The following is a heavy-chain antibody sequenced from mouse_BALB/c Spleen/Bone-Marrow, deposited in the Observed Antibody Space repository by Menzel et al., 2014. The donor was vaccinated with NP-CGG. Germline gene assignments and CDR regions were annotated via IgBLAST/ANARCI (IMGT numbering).Heavy chain of an antibody. V-gene: IGHV5-6-5*01. CDR3: ARGYDGYYGFAY. Sequence: EVKLVESGGGLVKPGGSLKLSCAASGFTFSSYAMSWVRQTPEKRLEWVASISSGGSTYYPDSVKGRFTISRDNARNILYLQMSSLRSEDTAMYYCARGYDGYYGFAYWGQGTLVTASA. D-gene: IGHD2-3*01. CDR1: GFTFSSYA. J-gene: IGHJ3*01. CDR2: ISSGGST.